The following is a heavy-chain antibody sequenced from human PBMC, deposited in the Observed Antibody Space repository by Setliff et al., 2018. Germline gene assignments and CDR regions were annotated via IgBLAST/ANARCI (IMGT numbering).Heavy chain of an antibody. D-gene: IGHD6-13*01. J-gene: IGHJ6*02. CDR1: GYTFTSYD. CDR2: MNPNSGNT. V-gene: IGHV1-8*03. CDR3: ARDEGSSYFYGMDV. Sequence: ASVKVSCKASGYTFTSYDINWVRRATGQGLEWMGWMNPNSGNTGYAQKFQGRVTITRNTSISTAYMELSSLRSEDTAVYYCARDEGSSYFYGMDVWGQGTTVTVSS.